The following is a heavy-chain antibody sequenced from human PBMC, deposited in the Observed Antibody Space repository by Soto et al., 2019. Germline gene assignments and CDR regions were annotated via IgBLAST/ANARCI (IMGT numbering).Heavy chain of an antibody. V-gene: IGHV3-30*18. CDR2: ISFDGGTK. CDR3: GKTLLGRFLESNRDV. D-gene: IGHD3-3*01. J-gene: IGHJ6*03. Sequence: QVQLVESGGGVVQPGRSLRLSCAASGFTFRSHGMHWVRQAPGKGLEWVAVISFDGGTKYYADSVKGLFTISRDNSNNSLYLQMNSLRGEDTAVYYCGKTLLGRFLESNRDVWCKGARVAVSS. CDR1: GFTFRSHG.